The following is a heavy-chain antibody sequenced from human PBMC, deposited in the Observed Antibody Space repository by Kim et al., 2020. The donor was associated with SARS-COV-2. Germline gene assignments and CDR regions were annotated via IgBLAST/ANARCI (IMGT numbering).Heavy chain of an antibody. Sequence: KSRVTIAVDTSKNQFSLKLSSVTAADTAVYYCARGGVSSGSYYLVRGVDYWGQGTLVTVSS. V-gene: IGHV4-34*01. CDR3: ARGGVSSGSYYLVRGVDY. J-gene: IGHJ4*02. D-gene: IGHD1-26*01.